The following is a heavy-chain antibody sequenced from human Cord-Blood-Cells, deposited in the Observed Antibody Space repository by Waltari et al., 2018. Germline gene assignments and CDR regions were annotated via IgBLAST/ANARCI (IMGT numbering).Heavy chain of an antibody. D-gene: IGHD1-26*01. J-gene: IGHJ4*02. Sequence: QVQLVQSGAEVKKPGSSVNVSCKAYGGTFSSYAIRWVRQAPGHRLEWMGRSIPIYGTASCAQKFQGRVTTTADEATGAADMELSSLRSEDAAVQYCARFSAAAADWGQGTLVTVAS. V-gene: IGHV1-69*18. CDR3: ARFSAAAAD. CDR2: SIPIYGTA. CDR1: GGTFSSYA.